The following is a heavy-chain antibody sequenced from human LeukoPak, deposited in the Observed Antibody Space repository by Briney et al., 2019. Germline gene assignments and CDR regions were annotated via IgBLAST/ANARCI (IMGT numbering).Heavy chain of an antibody. V-gene: IGHV1-8*03. Sequence: GASVKVSCKASGYTFTSYDINWVRQATGQGLEWMGWMNPNSGNTDYAQKFQGRVTITRNTSISTAYMELSSLRSEDTAVYYCARGPATFFWTTDYYYYYMDVWGKGTTVTVSS. CDR3: ARGPATFFWTTDYYYYYMDV. CDR1: GYTFTSYD. J-gene: IGHJ6*03. CDR2: MNPNSGNT. D-gene: IGHD3/OR15-3a*01.